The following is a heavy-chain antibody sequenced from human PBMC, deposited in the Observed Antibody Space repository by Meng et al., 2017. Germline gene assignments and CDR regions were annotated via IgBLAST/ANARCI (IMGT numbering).Heavy chain of an antibody. CDR1: DVSVSSYIAA. Sequence: VTPQQAGARLVKPSPTPPITCALGDVSVSSYIAAWNWIRQSPSKGLEWLGRTYYRSKWYNDYAVSVKRRITISPDTSKNQFSLQLNSVPPEDTAVYYCESVSSALYYWGQGTLVTVSS. CDR3: ESVSSALYY. CDR2: TYYRSKWYN. D-gene: IGHD6-19*01. J-gene: IGHJ4*02. V-gene: IGHV6-1*02.